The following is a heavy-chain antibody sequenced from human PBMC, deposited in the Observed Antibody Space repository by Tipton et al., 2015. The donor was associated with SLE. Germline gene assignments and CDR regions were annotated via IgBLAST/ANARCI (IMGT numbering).Heavy chain of an antibody. CDR1: GGSISSYY. CDR2: IYYSGST. Sequence: LRLSCTVSGGSISSYYWSWIRQPPGKGLEWIGYIYYSGSTNYNPSLKSRVTISVDKSKNQFSLKPSSVTAADTAVYYCARDPTGTTPYAFDIWGQGTMVTVSS. V-gene: IGHV4-59*12. J-gene: IGHJ3*02. D-gene: IGHD1-1*01. CDR3: ARDPTGTTPYAFDI.